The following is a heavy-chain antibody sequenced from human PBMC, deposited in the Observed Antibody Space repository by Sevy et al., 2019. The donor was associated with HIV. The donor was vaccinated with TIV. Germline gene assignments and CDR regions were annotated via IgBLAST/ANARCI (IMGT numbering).Heavy chain of an antibody. Sequence: GGSLRLSCAASGFTFSSYSMNWVRQAPGKGLKWVSSISSSSSYIYYADSVKGRFTISRDNAKNSLYLQMNSLRAEDTAVYYCAREVREMATIFAFDIWGQGTMVTVSS. D-gene: IGHD5-12*01. CDR3: AREVREMATIFAFDI. CDR2: ISSSSSYI. CDR1: GFTFSSYS. J-gene: IGHJ3*02. V-gene: IGHV3-21*01.